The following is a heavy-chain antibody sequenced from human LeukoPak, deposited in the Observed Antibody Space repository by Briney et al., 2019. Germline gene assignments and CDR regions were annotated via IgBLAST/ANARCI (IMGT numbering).Heavy chain of an antibody. Sequence: KTSETLSLTCAVYGGSFSGYYWSWIRQPPGKGLEWIGEINHSGSTNYNPSLKSRVTISVDTSKNQFSLKLSSVTAADTAVYYCARGRTYWYFDLWGRGTLVTVSS. CDR1: GGSFSGYY. J-gene: IGHJ2*01. CDR3: ARGRTYWYFDL. CDR2: INHSGST. V-gene: IGHV4-34*01.